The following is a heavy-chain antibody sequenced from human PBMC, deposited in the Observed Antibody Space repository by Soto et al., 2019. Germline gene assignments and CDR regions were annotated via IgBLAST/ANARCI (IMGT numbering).Heavy chain of an antibody. CDR2: ISSGSDDI. Sequence: EVQLVESGGGLVKPGGSLRLSCAASGFTFSSYSMNWVRQAPGKGLEWVSSISSGSDDIFYADSVKGRFTISRDNAKNSLFLQMNRLTAEDTAVYYCARSPVGDAFNVWGQGTGVTVSS. CDR3: ARSPVGDAFNV. V-gene: IGHV3-21*01. J-gene: IGHJ3*01. CDR1: GFTFSSYS.